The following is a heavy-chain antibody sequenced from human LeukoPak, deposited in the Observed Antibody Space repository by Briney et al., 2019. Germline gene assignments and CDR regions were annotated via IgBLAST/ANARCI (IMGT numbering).Heavy chain of an antibody. CDR2: ISYDGSNK. V-gene: IGHV3-30*14. Sequence: PGGSLTLSCAASGFTFSSYAMHWVRQAPGKGLEWVAVISYDGSNKYYADSVKGRFTISRDNSKNTLYLQMNSLRAEDTAVYYCARETLYGNFDYWGQGTLVTVSS. CDR3: ARETLYGNFDY. J-gene: IGHJ4*02. CDR1: GFTFSSYA. D-gene: IGHD4-17*01.